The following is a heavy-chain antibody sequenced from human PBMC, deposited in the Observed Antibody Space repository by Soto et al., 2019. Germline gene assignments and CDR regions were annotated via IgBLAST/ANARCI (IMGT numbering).Heavy chain of an antibody. V-gene: IGHV3-7*01. J-gene: IGHJ4*02. CDR2: INIDGTEK. Sequence: EVQLVESGGALVQPGVSLRLSCATSGFTFTHYWMNWVRQAPGKGLEWVANINIDGTEKYYGDSVKGRFTISRDNAKNSLYLQMDSLRPEDMAVYYCARNRGCEVLDYWGQGTVVTVSS. D-gene: IGHD6-19*01. CDR1: GFTFTHYW. CDR3: ARNRGCEVLDY.